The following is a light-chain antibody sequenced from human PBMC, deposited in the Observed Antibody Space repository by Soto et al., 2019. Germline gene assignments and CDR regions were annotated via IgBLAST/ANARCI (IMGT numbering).Light chain of an antibody. CDR2: DAS. CDR1: QSVSSY. V-gene: IGKV3-11*01. CDR3: QQRVSWPLA. Sequence: EIVLTQSPATLSLFPGERATLSCRASQSVSSYLAWYQHKPGQAPRLLIYDASNRATGIPARFSGSGSGTDFTLTISNLEPEDFGVYYCQQRVSWPLAFGGGTKVEI. J-gene: IGKJ4*01.